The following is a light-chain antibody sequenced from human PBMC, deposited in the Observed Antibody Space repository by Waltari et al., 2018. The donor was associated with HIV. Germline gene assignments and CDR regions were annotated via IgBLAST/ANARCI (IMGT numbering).Light chain of an antibody. V-gene: IGLV3-21*04. Sequence: SYVLTQPPSVSVAPGKTARITCGGNNIGSKSVHWYQQRPGQAPVLVIYDDSDRPSGSPERFSGSNPGNTATLTISRVEAGDEADYYCHVWDSRSVTFGGGTKLTVV. CDR3: HVWDSRSVT. CDR2: DDS. J-gene: IGLJ2*01. CDR1: NIGSKS.